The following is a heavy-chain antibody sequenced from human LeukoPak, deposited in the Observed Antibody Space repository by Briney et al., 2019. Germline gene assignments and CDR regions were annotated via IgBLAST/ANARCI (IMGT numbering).Heavy chain of an antibody. V-gene: IGHV4-61*01. CDR1: GGSVSSGSYF. CDR3: AREVSSSSTCIDY. Sequence: SETLSLTCTVSGGSVSSGSYFWSWIRQPPGKGLEWIGYTYYSGSTKYNPSLKSRVTISVDTSKNQFSLKLSSVTAADTAVYYCAREVSSSSTCIDYWGQGTLVTVSS. D-gene: IGHD6-13*01. CDR2: TYYSGST. J-gene: IGHJ4*02.